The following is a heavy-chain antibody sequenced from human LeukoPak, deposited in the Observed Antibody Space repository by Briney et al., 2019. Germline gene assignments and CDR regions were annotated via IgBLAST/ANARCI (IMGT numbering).Heavy chain of an antibody. V-gene: IGHV3-30*02. D-gene: IGHD3-9*01. CDR1: GFTFSSYG. Sequence: GGSLRLSCAASGFTFSSYGMHWVRQAPGKGLEWVAFIRSDGSNKYYADSVKGRFTISRDNSKNTLYFQMNSLRAEDTAVYYCARGPYYDILTGWRKTYNAFDIWGQGTMVTVSS. CDR2: IRSDGSNK. CDR3: ARGPYYDILTGWRKTYNAFDI. J-gene: IGHJ3*02.